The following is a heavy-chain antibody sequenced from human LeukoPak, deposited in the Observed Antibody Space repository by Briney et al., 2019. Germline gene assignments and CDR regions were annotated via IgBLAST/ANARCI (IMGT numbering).Heavy chain of an antibody. D-gene: IGHD6-13*01. J-gene: IGHJ5*02. V-gene: IGHV1-2*06. CDR1: GYTFTGYY. CDR2: INPNTGGT. CDR3: AKVPPSIKAAGNCLGP. Sequence: ASVKVSCKASGYTFTGYYIHWVRQAPGQGLEWMGRINPNTGGTDYAQKFQGRVTMTRDTSITTAYMELSRLTSDDTAIYYWAKVPPSIKAAGNCLGPWGQGALVTVSS.